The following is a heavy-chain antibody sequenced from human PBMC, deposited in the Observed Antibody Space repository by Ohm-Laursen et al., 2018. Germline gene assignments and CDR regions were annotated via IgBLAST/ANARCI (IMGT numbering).Heavy chain of an antibody. V-gene: IGHV3-33*01. CDR3: AREKYSSGWTVYYYYGMDV. D-gene: IGHD6-19*01. Sequence: SLRLSCAASGFTFSSYGMHWVRQAPGKGLEWVVIIWYDGSNEYYADSVKGRFTISRDNSKNTLYLQMNSLRAEDTAMYYCAREKYSSGWTVYYYYGMDVWGQGTTVTVSS. J-gene: IGHJ6*02. CDR1: GFTFSSYG. CDR2: IWYDGSNE.